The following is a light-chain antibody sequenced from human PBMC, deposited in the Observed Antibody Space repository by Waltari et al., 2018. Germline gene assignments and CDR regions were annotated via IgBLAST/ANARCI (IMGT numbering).Light chain of an antibody. CDR1: LSISNW. CDR3: QQVNSFPAT. V-gene: IGKV1-12*01. J-gene: IGKJ4*01. Sequence: DIQMTQSPSSVSAFVGDRVTITCRASLSISNWLAWYQQKPGKAPKLLIYGASDLHSGVPSRFSGSGAGTDFTLTISSLQAEDFATYYCQQVNSFPATFGGGTTVEIK. CDR2: GAS.